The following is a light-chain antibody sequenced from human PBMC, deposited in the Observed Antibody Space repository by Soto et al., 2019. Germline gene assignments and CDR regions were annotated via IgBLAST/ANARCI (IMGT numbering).Light chain of an antibody. CDR2: ATS. Sequence: AVQLTQSPSSLSASVGDRVTITCRASQDIRTELGWYQQRPGKAPSLLIYATSTLQSGVPSRFSGSGSGTDFTLTITGLQPEDFATYYCLQDFKYPRTFGQGTKV. CDR1: QDIRTE. V-gene: IGKV1-6*01. CDR3: LQDFKYPRT. J-gene: IGKJ1*01.